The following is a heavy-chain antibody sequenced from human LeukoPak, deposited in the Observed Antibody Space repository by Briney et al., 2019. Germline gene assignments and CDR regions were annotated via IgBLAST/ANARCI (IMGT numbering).Heavy chain of an antibody. V-gene: IGHV4-38-2*02. Sequence: SETVSLTCTVSGYSISSGYYWGWIRQPPGKGLEWIGSIYHSGSTYYNPSLKSRVTISVDTSKNQFSLKLSSVTAADTAVYYCARMGCSGGSCSPRWFDPWGQGTLVTVSS. D-gene: IGHD2-15*01. CDR3: ARMGCSGGSCSPRWFDP. CDR1: GYSISSGYY. J-gene: IGHJ5*02. CDR2: IYHSGST.